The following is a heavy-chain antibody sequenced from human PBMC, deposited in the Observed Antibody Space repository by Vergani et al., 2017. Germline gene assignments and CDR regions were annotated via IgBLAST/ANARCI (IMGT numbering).Heavy chain of an antibody. J-gene: IGHJ6*03. CDR2: INHSGST. CDR1: GGSISSYY. CDR3: ARARHYYYMDV. V-gene: IGHV4-34*01. Sequence: QVQLQESGPGLVKPSETLSLTCTVSGGSISSYYWSWIRQPPGKGLEWIGEINHSGSTNYNPSLKSRVTISVDTSKNQFSLKLSSVTAADTAVYYCARARHYYYMDVWGKGTTVTVSS.